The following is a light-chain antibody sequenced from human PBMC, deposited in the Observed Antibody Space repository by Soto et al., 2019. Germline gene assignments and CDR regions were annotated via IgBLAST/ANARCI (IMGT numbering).Light chain of an antibody. CDR3: QHNDGMSYT. J-gene: IGKJ2*01. Sequence: DIQMTQSPSTLSASVGDRVTITCRASQNISNWLAWYQQKPGKAPKLLIYSASALERGVPSRFTGSGSGTEFTLTISSLQPQDFATYFCQHNDGMSYTFGQGTRLEIK. CDR2: SAS. CDR1: QNISNW. V-gene: IGKV1-5*03.